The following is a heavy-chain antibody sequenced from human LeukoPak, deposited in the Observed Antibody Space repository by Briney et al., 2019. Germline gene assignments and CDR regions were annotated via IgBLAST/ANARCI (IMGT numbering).Heavy chain of an antibody. CDR2: IYHSGST. V-gene: IGHV4-30-2*01. D-gene: IGHD4-17*01. CDR3: AGYHAYGVTTPPLGY. J-gene: IGHJ4*02. CDR1: GGSISSGGYS. Sequence: SETLSLTCAVSGGSISSGGYSWSWIRQPPGKGLEWIGYIYHSGSTYYNPSLKSRVTISVDPSKNQFSLKLSSVTAADTAIYYCAGYHAYGVTTPPLGYWGQGTLVTVSS.